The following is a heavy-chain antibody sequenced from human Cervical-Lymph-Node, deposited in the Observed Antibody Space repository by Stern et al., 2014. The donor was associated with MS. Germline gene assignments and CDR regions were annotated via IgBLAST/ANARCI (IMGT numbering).Heavy chain of an antibody. J-gene: IGHJ4*02. CDR3: GRDTCRGGGCYFRY. Sequence: VQLDESGGGVVQPGRSLRLSCAASGFIFSNYAMHWVRQAPGKGLDWVAFVSNEGSKQFYADSVKGRFTISRDNANNTLYLQMNSLRPEDTAVYYCGRDTCRGGGCYFRYWGQGILITVSS. CDR1: GFIFSNYA. V-gene: IGHV3-30-3*01. CDR2: VSNEGSKQ. D-gene: IGHD2-15*01.